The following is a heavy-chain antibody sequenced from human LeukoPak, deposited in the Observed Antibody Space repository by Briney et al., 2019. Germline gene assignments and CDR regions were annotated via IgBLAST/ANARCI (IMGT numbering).Heavy chain of an antibody. Sequence: SQTLSLTCTVSGGSISSGSYYWRWIRQPAGKGLERIVRIYTSGSTNYNPSPKRRVTISVYTSKNQFSLSLCSVTAADTAVYYCARGKKRFGEWLPPLGWGQGTLVTVSS. D-gene: IGHD3-3*01. V-gene: IGHV4-61*02. CDR1: GGSISSGSYY. J-gene: IGHJ4*02. CDR3: ARGKKRFGEWLPPLG. CDR2: IYTSGST.